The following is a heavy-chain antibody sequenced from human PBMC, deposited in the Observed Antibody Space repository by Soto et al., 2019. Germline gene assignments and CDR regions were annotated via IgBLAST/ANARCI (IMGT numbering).Heavy chain of an antibody. J-gene: IGHJ4*02. CDR3: AGEQWDC. CDR2: ISYDGSNK. V-gene: IGHV3-30-3*01. CDR1: GFTFSSYA. D-gene: IGHD2-8*01. Sequence: QVQLVESGGGVVQPGRSLRLSCAASGFTFSSYAMHWVRQAPGKGLEWVAVISYDGSNKYYADSVKGRFTISRHNFKNTPYLQMNSLRAEDTALYYCAGEQWDCWGQGTHVTLSS.